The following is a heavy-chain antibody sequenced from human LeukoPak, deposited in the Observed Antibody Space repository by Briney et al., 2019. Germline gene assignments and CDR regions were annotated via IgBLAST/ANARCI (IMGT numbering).Heavy chain of an antibody. V-gene: IGHV3-72*01. Sequence: RGSLRLSCTASAFASSDHYMDWVRRAPGKGLKRLDRTRNKANSYSTEYTASVKGRFSISRDGVKNSVYLPLDSLETEDTAMYYCARASRTNASPFPHSSFDLWCRGTLVIVSP. CDR3: ARASRTNASPFPHSSFDL. D-gene: IGHD2-8*01. CDR2: TRNKANSYST. CDR1: AFASSDHY. J-gene: IGHJ2*01.